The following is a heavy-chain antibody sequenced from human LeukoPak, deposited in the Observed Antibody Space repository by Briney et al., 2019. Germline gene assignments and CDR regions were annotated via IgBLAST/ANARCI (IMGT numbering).Heavy chain of an antibody. J-gene: IGHJ4*02. D-gene: IGHD5-18*01. CDR3: AKDQTRYSYGPYFDY. CDR1: GFTFSSYA. V-gene: IGHV3-23*01. CDR2: ISGSGGST. Sequence: GGSLRLSCAASGFTFSSYAMSWVRQAPGKGLEWVSAISGSGGSTYYADSVKGRFTISRDNSKNTLYLQMNSLRVEDTAVYYCAKDQTRYSYGPYFDYWGQGTLVTVPS.